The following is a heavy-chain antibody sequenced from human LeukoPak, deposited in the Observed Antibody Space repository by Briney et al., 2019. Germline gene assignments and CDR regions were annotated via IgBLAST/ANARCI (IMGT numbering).Heavy chain of an antibody. CDR2: ISSSSSYI. J-gene: IGHJ3*02. CDR1: GFTFSTYS. CDR3: ARAQNRYCSSTSCYNAFDI. Sequence: GGSLRLSCAASGFTFSTYSMNWVRQAPGKGLEWVSSISSSSSYIYYADSVKGRFTISRDNSKNTLYLQMNSLRAEDTAVYYCARAQNRYCSSTSCYNAFDIWGQGTMVTVSS. D-gene: IGHD2-2*02. V-gene: IGHV3-21*01.